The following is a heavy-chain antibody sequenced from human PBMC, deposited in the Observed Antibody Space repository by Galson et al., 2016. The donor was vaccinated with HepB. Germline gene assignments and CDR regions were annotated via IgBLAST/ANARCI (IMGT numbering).Heavy chain of an antibody. CDR2: TKSKTEGGTT. V-gene: IGHV3-15*01. CDR3: TAGPGLRYLDWLLPFDY. D-gene: IGHD3-9*01. J-gene: IGHJ4*02. Sequence: SLRLSCAASGFTFSSYGMHWVRQAPGKGLEWVGRTKSKTEGGTTDYAAPVKGRFTIPRVDSKNTLYLQMNSLKTEDTAVYYCTAGPGLRYLDWLLPFDYWGQGTLVTVSS. CDR1: GFTFSSYG.